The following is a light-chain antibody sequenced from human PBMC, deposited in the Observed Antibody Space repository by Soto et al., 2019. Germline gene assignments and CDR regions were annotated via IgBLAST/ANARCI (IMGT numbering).Light chain of an antibody. CDR2: ASS. Sequence: DIQMTQSPSSVSASVGDRVTITCRASQDIHTWLAWFQQKPGKAPKLLIQASSSLHTGVPSRFSGSGSGTDFTLIIIILQPEDFATYYCQQANTVPFTFGPGTKVDVK. CDR1: QDIHTW. CDR3: QQANTVPFT. J-gene: IGKJ3*01. V-gene: IGKV1D-12*01.